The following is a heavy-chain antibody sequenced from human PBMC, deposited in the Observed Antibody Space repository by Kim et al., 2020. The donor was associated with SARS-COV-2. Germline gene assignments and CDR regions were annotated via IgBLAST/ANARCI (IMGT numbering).Heavy chain of an antibody. J-gene: IGHJ6*02. V-gene: IGHV3-30*04. CDR3: AGKGYSSSWKTYYGMDV. CDR1: GFTFSSYA. Sequence: GGSLRLSCAASGFTFSSYAMHWVRQAPGKGLEWVAVISYDGSNKYYADSVKGRFTISRDNSKNTLYLQMNSLRAEDTAVYYCAGKGYSSSWKTYYGMDVWGQGTTVTVSS. D-gene: IGHD6-13*01. CDR2: ISYDGSNK.